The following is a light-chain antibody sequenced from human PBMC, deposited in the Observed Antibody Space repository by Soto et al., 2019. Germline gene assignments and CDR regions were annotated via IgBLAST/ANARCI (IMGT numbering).Light chain of an antibody. CDR2: EVS. J-gene: IGLJ2*01. Sequence: QSALTQPASVSGSPGQSITISCTGTSSDVGGYNYVSWYQQHPGKAPKLMIYEVSNRPSGVSNRFSGSKSGNTASLTISGLQAEDEADYYCSSYTLVVFGGGTKVTVL. CDR1: SSDVGGYNY. CDR3: SSYTLVV. V-gene: IGLV2-14*01.